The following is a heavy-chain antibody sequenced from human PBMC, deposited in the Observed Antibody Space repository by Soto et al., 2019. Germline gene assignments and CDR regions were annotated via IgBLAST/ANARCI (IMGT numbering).Heavy chain of an antibody. Sequence: ASVKVSCKASGGTFSSYAISWVRQAPGQGLEWMGGIIPIFGTANYAQKFQGRVTITADESTSTAHMELSSLRSKDTAVYYCARDNWNYVSAFDIWGQGTMVTVSS. J-gene: IGHJ3*02. CDR3: ARDNWNYVSAFDI. V-gene: IGHV1-69*13. CDR1: GGTFSSYA. CDR2: IIPIFGTA. D-gene: IGHD1-7*01.